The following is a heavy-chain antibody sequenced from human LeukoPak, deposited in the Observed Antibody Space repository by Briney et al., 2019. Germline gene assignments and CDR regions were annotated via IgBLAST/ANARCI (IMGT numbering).Heavy chain of an antibody. CDR2: ISSSSSYI. V-gene: IGHV3-21*01. D-gene: IGHD5/OR15-5a*01. CDR1: GFTFSSYS. CDR3: ARDSVLNWFDP. J-gene: IGHJ5*02. Sequence: GGSLRLSCAASGFTFSSYSMNWVRQAPGKGLEWVSSISSSSSYIYYADSVKGRFTISRDNAKNSLYLQMNSLRAEDTAVYYCARDSVLNWFDPWGQGTLVTVSS.